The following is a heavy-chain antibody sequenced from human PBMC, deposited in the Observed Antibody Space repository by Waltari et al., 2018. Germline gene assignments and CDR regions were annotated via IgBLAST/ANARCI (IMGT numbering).Heavy chain of an antibody. CDR1: GFTFDDFA. CDR3: AKDMSPYTSSQDFDS. CDR2: ISYNSGSI. J-gene: IGHJ4*02. V-gene: IGHV3-9*03. Sequence: EVQVVESGGGLVQPGRSLRLSCAGAGFTFDDFAMHWVRQAPGKGLEWVSGISYNSGSIYYADSVRGRFTVSRDNAKNSLYLQMNSLTVDDMALSYCAKDMSPYTSSQDFDSWGQGTLVIVSS. D-gene: IGHD1-1*01.